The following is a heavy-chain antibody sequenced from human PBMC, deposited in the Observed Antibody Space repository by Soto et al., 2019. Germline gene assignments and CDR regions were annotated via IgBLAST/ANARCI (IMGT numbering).Heavy chain of an antibody. CDR3: AKSIAARSQIGSLYYYYGMAV. V-gene: IGHV4-61*01. Sequence: ETLSLTCTVSGGSVSSDTHYWSWIRQPPGKRLEWIGFIYSSGSTNYNPSLKSRVTMSVDTSKNQFSLKLSSVTAADTAVYYCAKSIAARSQIGSLYYYYGMAVWGQGTTVIVSS. D-gene: IGHD6-6*01. CDR2: IYSSGST. J-gene: IGHJ6*02. CDR1: GGSVSSDTHY.